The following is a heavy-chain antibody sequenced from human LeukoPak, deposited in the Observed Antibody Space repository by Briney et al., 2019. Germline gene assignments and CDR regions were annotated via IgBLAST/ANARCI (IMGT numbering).Heavy chain of an antibody. CDR1: GGSISGDNW. D-gene: IGHD3-22*01. CDR2: IYHSGST. J-gene: IGHJ4*02. CDR3: VRHHYYDSSGYPDY. Sequence: SGTLSLTCAVSGGSISGDNWWNWVRQSPGQGLEWIGEIYHSGSTSYNPSLKSRVTISVDKSKNQFSLKMTSVTAADTAVYYCVRHHYYDSSGYPDYWGQGTLVTVSS. V-gene: IGHV4-4*02.